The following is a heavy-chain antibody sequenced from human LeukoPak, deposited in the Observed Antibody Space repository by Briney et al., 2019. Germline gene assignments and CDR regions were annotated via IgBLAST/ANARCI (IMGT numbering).Heavy chain of an antibody. CDR3: ARGAPAGSFDY. CDR1: GGSFSGYY. J-gene: IGHJ4*02. CDR2: INHSGST. Sequence: SETLSLTCAVCGGSFSGYYWSWIRQPPGKGLEWIGEINHSGSTNYNPSLKSRVTISVDTSKNQFSLKLSSVTAADTAVYYCARGAPAGSFDYWGQGTLVTVSS. V-gene: IGHV4-34*01.